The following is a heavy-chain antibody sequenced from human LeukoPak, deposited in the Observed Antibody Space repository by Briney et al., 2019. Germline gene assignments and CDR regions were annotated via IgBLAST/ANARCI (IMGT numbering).Heavy chain of an antibody. J-gene: IGHJ4*02. CDR1: GGTFSSYA. CDR2: IIPIFGTA. CDR3: ARGDIVVVPGGPAYHFDY. V-gene: IGHV1-69*13. Sequence: ASVKVSCKASGGTFSSYAISWVRQAPGQGLEWMGGIIPIFGTANYAQKFQGSVTITADESTSTAYMELSSLRSEDTAVYYCARGDIVVVPGGPAYHFDYWGQGTLVTVSS. D-gene: IGHD2-2*01.